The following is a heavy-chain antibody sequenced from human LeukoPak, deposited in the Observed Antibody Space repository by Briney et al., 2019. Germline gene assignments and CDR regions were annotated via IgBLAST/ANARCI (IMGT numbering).Heavy chain of an antibody. CDR1: GGTFSSYA. J-gene: IGHJ4*02. D-gene: IGHD3-9*01. Sequence: SVKVSCKASGGTFSSYAISWVRQAPGQGLEWMGGIIPIFGTANYAQKFQGRVTITADESTSTAYMELSSLRSEDTAVYYCARGVGLYFDWLPLCYWGQGTLVTVSS. CDR3: ARGVGLYFDWLPLCY. CDR2: IIPIFGTA. V-gene: IGHV1-69*13.